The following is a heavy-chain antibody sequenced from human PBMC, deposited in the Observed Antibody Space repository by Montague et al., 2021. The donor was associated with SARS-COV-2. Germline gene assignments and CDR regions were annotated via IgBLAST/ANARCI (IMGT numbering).Heavy chain of an antibody. J-gene: IGHJ4*02. V-gene: IGHV4-34*01. CDR2: INHSGST. CDR3: ARGGGYSYGALDY. D-gene: IGHD5-18*01. Sequence: SETLSLTCVVYGGSFSGYYWSWIRQPPGKGREWIGEINHSGSTNYNPSLKSRVTISVDTSKKQFSLRLNSVTAADTAVYYCARGGGYSYGALDYWGQGTLVTVSS. CDR1: GGSFSGYY.